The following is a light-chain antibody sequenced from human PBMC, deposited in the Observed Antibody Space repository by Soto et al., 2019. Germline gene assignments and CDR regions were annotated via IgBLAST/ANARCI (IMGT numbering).Light chain of an antibody. J-gene: IGLJ3*02. CDR2: GNN. V-gene: IGLV1-40*01. CDR1: DSNIGENFD. Sequence: QPVLTQPPSVSVAPGQRVTISCTGSDSNIGENFDIHWYQQLPGTAPKLLIYGNNNRPSGVPDRFSASRSGTSASLAITGLQAEDEADYYCQSYDSGLSGSVFGGGTKLTVL. CDR3: QSYDSGLSGSV.